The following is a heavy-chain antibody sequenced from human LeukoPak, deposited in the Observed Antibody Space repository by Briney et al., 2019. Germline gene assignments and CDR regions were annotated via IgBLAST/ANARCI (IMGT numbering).Heavy chain of an antibody. CDR2: MNPNSGNT. CDR3: ARGPRFLEWLRYYYYYMDV. J-gene: IGHJ6*03. V-gene: IGHV1-8*02. Sequence: ASVKVSCKASGYTFTSYGISWVRQATGQGLEWMGWMNPNSGNTGYAQKFQGRVTMTRSTSISTAYMELSSLRSEDTAVYYCARGPRFLEWLRYYYYYMDVWGKGTTVTVSS. D-gene: IGHD3-3*01. CDR1: GYTFTSYG.